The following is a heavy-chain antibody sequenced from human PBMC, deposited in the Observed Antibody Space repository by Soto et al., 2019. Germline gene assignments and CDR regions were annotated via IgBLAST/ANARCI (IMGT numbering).Heavy chain of an antibody. CDR1: GGSISSYY. Sequence: SETLSLTCTVSGGSISSYYWSWIRQPPGKGLEWIGYIYFRGSTSYNPSLKGRVTISVDTSKNQFSLKLRSVTAADTAVYYCAREARSGSYFDYWGQGTLVTVSS. CDR2: IYFRGST. CDR3: AREARSGSYFDY. V-gene: IGHV4-59*12. D-gene: IGHD5-12*01. J-gene: IGHJ4*02.